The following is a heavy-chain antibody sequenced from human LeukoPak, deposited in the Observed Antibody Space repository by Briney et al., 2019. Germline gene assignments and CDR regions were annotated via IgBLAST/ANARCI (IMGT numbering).Heavy chain of an antibody. V-gene: IGHV1-69*05. J-gene: IGHJ5*02. CDR3: ARADHDSSGTNWFDP. Sequence: GSSVKVSCKASGGTFSSYAISWVRQAPGQGLGWMGGIIPIFGTANYAQKFQGRVTITTDESTSTAYMELSSLRSEDTAVYYCARADHDSSGTNWFDPWGQGTLVTVSS. CDR1: GGTFSSYA. CDR2: IIPIFGTA. D-gene: IGHD3-22*01.